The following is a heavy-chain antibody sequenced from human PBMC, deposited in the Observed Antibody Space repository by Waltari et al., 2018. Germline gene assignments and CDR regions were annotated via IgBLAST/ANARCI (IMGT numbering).Heavy chain of an antibody. CDR2: IYYSGST. D-gene: IGHD2-8*01. Sequence: QLQLQESGPGLVKPSETLSLTCSVPGGSISSSSHYWGWIRQPPGKGLDWIGNIYYSGSTYYNPSLKSRVTISVDTSKNQFSLKLSSVTAADTAVYYCETNGNYWGQGTLVTVSS. CDR3: ETNGNY. CDR1: GGSISSSSHY. V-gene: IGHV4-39*07. J-gene: IGHJ4*02.